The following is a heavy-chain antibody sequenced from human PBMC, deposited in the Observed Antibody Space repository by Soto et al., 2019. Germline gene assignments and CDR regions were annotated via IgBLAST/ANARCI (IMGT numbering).Heavy chain of an antibody. J-gene: IGHJ4*02. V-gene: IGHV4-59*08. CDR1: GGFISAYY. CDR3: ARIACSSKICPIDY. D-gene: IGHD2-2*01. CDR2: INYRGTT. Sequence: PSQTLSLTCTVSGGFISAYYRTWIQQPPGKGLEWIGYINYRGTTSFNPSLKSRVTMSIDTSKNQFSLNLTSVTAADTAVFYCARIACSSKICPIDYGGRGPQVTV.